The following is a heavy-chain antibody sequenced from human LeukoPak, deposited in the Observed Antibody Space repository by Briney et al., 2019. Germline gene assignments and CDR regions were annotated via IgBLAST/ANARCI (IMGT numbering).Heavy chain of an antibody. Sequence: ASVKVSCKASGYTFSNYGITWVRQAPGQGLEWMGWISTYNGDTNYAQKIQGRVTMTTDTSTSTTYMDLRSLRPDDTAVYYYARDSGSSPGDYWGQGTLVTVSS. CDR2: ISTYNGDT. CDR1: GYTFSNYG. J-gene: IGHJ4*02. CDR3: ARDSGSSPGDY. V-gene: IGHV1-18*01. D-gene: IGHD1-26*01.